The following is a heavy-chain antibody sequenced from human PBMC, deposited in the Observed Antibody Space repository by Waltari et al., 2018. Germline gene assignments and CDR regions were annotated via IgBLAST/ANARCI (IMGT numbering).Heavy chain of an antibody. Sequence: EVQLVESGGGLVQPGRSLRLSCAASGFTFDDYAMHWVRQAPGKGLEGVSGISWNSGRVVYAASVKGRFTISKDNAKNSLHLQMNSLRAEDTALYYCAKPQWLSPDAFDIWGQGTMVTVSS. CDR1: GFTFDDYA. CDR2: ISWNSGRV. D-gene: IGHD6-19*01. V-gene: IGHV3-9*01. J-gene: IGHJ3*02. CDR3: AKPQWLSPDAFDI.